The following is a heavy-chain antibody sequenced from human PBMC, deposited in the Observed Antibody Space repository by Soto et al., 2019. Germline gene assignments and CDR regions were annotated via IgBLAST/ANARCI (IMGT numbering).Heavy chain of an antibody. CDR3: ARNYYGSGTYSAFNI. Sequence: GESLKISCKVSEYSFTSYWLACVRQMPGKGLEWMGIIYPGDSNTRYSPSFQGQVTISADKSISTAYLQWSSLKASDTAIYYCARNYYGSGTYSAFNIWGQGTMVTVSS. J-gene: IGHJ3*02. V-gene: IGHV5-51*01. D-gene: IGHD3-10*01. CDR1: EYSFTSYW. CDR2: IYPGDSNT.